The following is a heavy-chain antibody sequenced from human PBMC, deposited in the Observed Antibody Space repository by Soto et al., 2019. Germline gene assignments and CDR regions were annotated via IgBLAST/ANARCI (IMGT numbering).Heavy chain of an antibody. D-gene: IGHD3-3*01. CDR3: ARRSGVLRFLEALDY. V-gene: IGHV4-59*08. CDR2: IYYSGST. Sequence: PSETLSLTCTVSGGSISSYYWSWIRQPPGKGLEWIGYIYYSGSTNYNPSLKSRVTISVDTSKNQFSLKLSSVTAADTAVYYCARRSGVLRFLEALDYWGQGTLVTVSS. CDR1: GGSISSYY. J-gene: IGHJ4*02.